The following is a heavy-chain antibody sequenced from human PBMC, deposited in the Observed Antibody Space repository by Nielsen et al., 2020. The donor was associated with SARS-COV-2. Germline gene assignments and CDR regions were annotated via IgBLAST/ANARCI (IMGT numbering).Heavy chain of an antibody. CDR2: ISGSGGST. CDR1: GFTFSSYA. J-gene: IGHJ4*02. Sequence: GGSLRLSCAASGFTFSSYAMSWVRQAPGKGLEWVSAISGSGGSTYYADSVKGRFTITRDNSKNTLYLQMNSLRAEDTAVYYCAKLRWGYSYGYFDYWGQGTLVTVSS. CDR3: AKLRWGYSYGYFDY. V-gene: IGHV3-23*01. D-gene: IGHD5-18*01.